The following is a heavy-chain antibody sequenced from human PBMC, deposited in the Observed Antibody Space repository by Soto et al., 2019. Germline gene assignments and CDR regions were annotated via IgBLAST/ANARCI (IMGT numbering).Heavy chain of an antibody. CDR1: GDTFSSYA. V-gene: IGHV1-69*13. CDR2: IIPIFGTA. J-gene: IGHJ6*01. CDR3: VRGSGGRSYYYYGMDF. D-gene: IGHD2-15*01. Sequence: SPVKVSCKAAGDTFSSYAISWVRQDPGQGLECMGGIIPIFGTANYAQKFQGRVTITAVESTSTAYMELSSLRSEDMAVYYCVRGSGGRSYYYYGMDFWGQGTTVTVSS.